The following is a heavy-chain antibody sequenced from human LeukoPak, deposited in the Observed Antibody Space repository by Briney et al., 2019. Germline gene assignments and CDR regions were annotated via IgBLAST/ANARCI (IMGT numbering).Heavy chain of an antibody. CDR2: IKHDGCEQ. D-gene: IGHD3-3*01. J-gene: IGHJ4*02. CDR1: GFTFSSYW. Sequence: GGSLRLSCAASGFTFSSYWMSWVRQAPGKGLEWVANIKHDGCEQYYVDSVKGRFTISRDNAKNSLYLQMNGLRAEDTAVYYCARDLPNEEIFAVVPLFDYWGQGTLVTVSS. CDR3: ARDLPNEEIFAVVPLFDY. V-gene: IGHV3-7*01.